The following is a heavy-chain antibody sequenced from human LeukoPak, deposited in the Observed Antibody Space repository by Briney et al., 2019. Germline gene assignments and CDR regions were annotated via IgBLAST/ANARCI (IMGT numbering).Heavy chain of an antibody. CDR2: INPSGGST. J-gene: IGHJ6*02. Sequence: ASVKVSCKASGYTFTSYYMHWVRQAPGQGLEWMGIINPSGGSTSYAQKFQGRVTMTRDTSTSTVYMELSSLRSEDTAVYYCARGSYCSSTSCYKPSYYYYGMDVWGQGTTVTVSS. CDR3: ARGSYCSSTSCYKPSYYYYGMDV. CDR1: GYTFTSYY. D-gene: IGHD2-2*02. V-gene: IGHV1-46*01.